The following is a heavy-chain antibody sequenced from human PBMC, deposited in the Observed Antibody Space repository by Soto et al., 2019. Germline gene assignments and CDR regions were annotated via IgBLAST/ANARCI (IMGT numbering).Heavy chain of an antibody. D-gene: IGHD3-3*01. V-gene: IGHV1-69*01. CDR2: IIPMFGTT. Sequence: QVQLVQSGAEVKKPGSSVKVSCKASGGTFNSYAIAWVRQAPGQGLEWMGGIIPMFGTTNYAQKFQGRVSMTADDSTSTAHMVLSSLRSEDTANYYCAIYYTSGDYYTVDVWGQGTTVTVSS. J-gene: IGHJ6*02. CDR3: AIYYTSGDYYTVDV. CDR1: GGTFNSYA.